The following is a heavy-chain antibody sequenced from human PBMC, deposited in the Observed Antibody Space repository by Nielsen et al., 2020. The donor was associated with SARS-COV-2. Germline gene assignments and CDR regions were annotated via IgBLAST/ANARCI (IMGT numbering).Heavy chain of an antibody. Sequence: GESLKISCAASGFTFSSYAMHWVRQAPGKGPEWVAVISYDGSNKYYADSVKGRFTISRDNSKNTLYLQMNSLRAEDTAVYYCARDYSAAIFLPGYWGQGTLVTVSS. CDR3: ARDYSAAIFLPGY. CDR2: ISYDGSNK. J-gene: IGHJ4*02. D-gene: IGHD2-2*01. V-gene: IGHV3-30-3*01. CDR1: GFTFSSYA.